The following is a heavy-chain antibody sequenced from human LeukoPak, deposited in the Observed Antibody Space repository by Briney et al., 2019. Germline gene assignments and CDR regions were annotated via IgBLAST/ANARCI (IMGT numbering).Heavy chain of an antibody. D-gene: IGHD6-19*01. Sequence: GGSLRLSCAASGFTFDGYAMHWVRQAPGKGLEWVSGISWNSGSIGYADSVKGRFTISRDNAKNSLYLQMNSLRAEDMALYYCAKATPGIAVAGSFDYWGQGTLVTVSS. J-gene: IGHJ4*02. CDR3: AKATPGIAVAGSFDY. CDR1: GFTFDGYA. V-gene: IGHV3-9*03. CDR2: ISWNSGSI.